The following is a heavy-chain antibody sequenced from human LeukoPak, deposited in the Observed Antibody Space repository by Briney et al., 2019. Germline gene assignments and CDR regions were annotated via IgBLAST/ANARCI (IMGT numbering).Heavy chain of an antibody. CDR2: ISSSSSYI. V-gene: IGHV3-21*01. D-gene: IGHD6-13*01. CDR1: AFTFRTYS. CDR3: ARDATGYSISYDY. J-gene: IGHJ4*02. Sequence: GGSLRLSCAASAFTFRTYSVNWVRQAPGKGLEWVSSISSSSSYIYYADSVKGRFTISRDNAKNSLYLQMNSLRAEDTAVYYCARDATGYSISYDYWGQGTLVTVSS.